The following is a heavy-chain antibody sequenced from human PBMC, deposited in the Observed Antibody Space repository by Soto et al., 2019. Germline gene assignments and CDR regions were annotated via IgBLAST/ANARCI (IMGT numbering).Heavy chain of an antibody. CDR3: ATSYAGVGWYLFDM. V-gene: IGHV3-53*02. J-gene: IGHJ3*02. Sequence: EVHLVETGGGLIQPGGSLRLSCAASGFSISNKFMSWVRQAPGKGLEWVSGIHSDDTTTYAGAVRGRFTISRDRSMNTLYLQMNNLRAEDTAIYYCATSYAGVGWYLFDMWGQGTLVSVSS. CDR2: IHSDDTT. CDR1: GFSISNKF. D-gene: IGHD6-13*01.